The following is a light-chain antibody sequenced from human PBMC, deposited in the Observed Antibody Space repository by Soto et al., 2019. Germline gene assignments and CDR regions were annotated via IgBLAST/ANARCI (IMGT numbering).Light chain of an antibody. CDR2: EVS. CDR1: SSDIGGYTY. V-gene: IGLV2-14*01. CDR3: SSYTISSTYV. J-gene: IGLJ1*01. Sequence: QSALTQPASVSGSPGQSITISCTGTSSDIGGYTYVSWYQQHPGKAPKLLIYEVSNRPSGVSNRFSGSKSDNTASLTISGLQAEDEADYYCSSYTISSTYVFGTGTKGTVL.